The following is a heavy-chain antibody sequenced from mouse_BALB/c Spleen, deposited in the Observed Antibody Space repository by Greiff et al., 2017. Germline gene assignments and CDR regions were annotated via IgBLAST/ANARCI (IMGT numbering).Heavy chain of an antibody. D-gene: IGHD2-1*01. V-gene: IGHV5-4*02. J-gene: IGHJ4*01. CDR2: ISDGGSYT. CDR3: ARGRGNGGYYAMDY. Sequence: EVKLMESGGGLVKPGGSLKLSCAASGFTFSDYYMYWVRQTPEKRLEWVANISDGGSYTYYPDSVKGRFTITRDNAKNNLYLQMSSLKSEDTAMYYCARGRGNGGYYAMDYWGQGTSVTVSS. CDR1: GFTFSDYY.